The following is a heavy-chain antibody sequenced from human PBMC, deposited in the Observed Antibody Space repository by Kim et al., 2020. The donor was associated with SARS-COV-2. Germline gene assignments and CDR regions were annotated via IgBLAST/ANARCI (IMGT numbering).Heavy chain of an antibody. V-gene: IGHV3-30*18. D-gene: IGHD2-2*01. Sequence: GGSLRLSCAASGFRFSSYGMHWVRQAPGKGLEWVAVISYDGSNEYYVDSVKGRFTISRDNSKNTVYLQMNSLRAEDTAVYYCAKAGNCSSTTCLGGFDPWGQGTLVTVSS. CDR1: GFRFSSYG. J-gene: IGHJ5*02. CDR2: ISYDGSNE. CDR3: AKAGNCSSTTCLGGFDP.